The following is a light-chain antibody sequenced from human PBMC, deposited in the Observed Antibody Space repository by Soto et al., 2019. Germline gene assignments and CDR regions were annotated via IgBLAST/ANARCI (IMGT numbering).Light chain of an antibody. CDR2: DDS. J-gene: IGLJ1*01. CDR3: QVWDSVSDNYV. Sequence: SYDLTQPPAISVAPGQTARITCGGNNIGHKGVHWYQQKPGQAPVLVVFDDSDRPSGIPERFSGYDSENTATLTISRVEAGDEADYYCQVWDSVSDNYVFGNGTKV. CDR1: NIGHKG. V-gene: IGLV3-21*02.